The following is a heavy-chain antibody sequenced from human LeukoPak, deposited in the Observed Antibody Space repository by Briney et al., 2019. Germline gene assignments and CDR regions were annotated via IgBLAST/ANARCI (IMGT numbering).Heavy chain of an antibody. V-gene: IGHV3-23*01. Sequence: GGSLRLSCAATGFTSVNYAMSWVRQAPGKGLEWVSAISGSGGSTYYADSVKGRFTISRDNSKNTLYLQMNSLRDEDTAVYYCAKHRFESGGYHSTDWGQGTLVTVSS. CDR2: ISGSGGST. CDR1: GFTSVNYA. D-gene: IGHD3-22*01. J-gene: IGHJ4*02. CDR3: AKHRFESGGYHSTD.